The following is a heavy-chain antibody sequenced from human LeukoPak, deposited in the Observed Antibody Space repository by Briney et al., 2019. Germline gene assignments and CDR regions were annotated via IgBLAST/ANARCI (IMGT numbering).Heavy chain of an antibody. D-gene: IGHD3-10*02. J-gene: IGHJ6*04. CDR3: AELGITMIGGV. CDR2: ISSSGSTI. CDR1: GFTFSSYE. V-gene: IGHV3-48*03. Sequence: PGGSLRLSCTASGFTFSSYEMNWVHRAPGKGLEWVSYISSSGSTIYYADSVKGRFTISRDNAKNSLYLQMNSLRAEDTAVYYCAELGITMIGGVWGKGTTVTISS.